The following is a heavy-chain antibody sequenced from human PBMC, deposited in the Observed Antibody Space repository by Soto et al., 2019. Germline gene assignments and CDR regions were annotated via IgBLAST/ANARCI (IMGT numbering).Heavy chain of an antibody. CDR2: INPHTGVT. CDR3: AKARRIITMVRGSSDFDY. CDR1: GYTFTGYY. Sequence: ASVKVSCKTSGYTFTGYYIHWVRQAPGQGLEWMGWINPHTGVTNYAQNFQGWVTMTRDTSISTVYMEMTRLKSDDTAVYYCAKARRIITMVRGSSDFDYWGQGTLVTVSS. V-gene: IGHV1-2*04. J-gene: IGHJ4*02. D-gene: IGHD3-10*01.